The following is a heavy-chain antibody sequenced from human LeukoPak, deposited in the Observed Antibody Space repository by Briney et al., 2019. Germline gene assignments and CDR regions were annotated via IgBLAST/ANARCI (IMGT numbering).Heavy chain of an antibody. V-gene: IGHV1-69*05. D-gene: IGHD2-2*01. CDR3: ESGLGAPIVVVPAANYYYYYMYV. CDR1: GGTYSSYA. J-gene: IGHJ6*03. CDR2: IIPIFGTA. Sequence: ASVKVSCKASGGTYSSYAISWVRQAPGQGLEWMGRIIPIFGTANYAQKFQGRVTITTDESTSTAYMELSSLRSEDTAVYSCESGLGAPIVVVPAANYYYYYMYVWGKGTTVTVSS.